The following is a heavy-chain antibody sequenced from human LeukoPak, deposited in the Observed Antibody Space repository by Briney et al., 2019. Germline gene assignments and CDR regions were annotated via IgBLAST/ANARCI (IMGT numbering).Heavy chain of an antibody. CDR3: ARDPHTLYGDYAYDY. V-gene: IGHV1-46*01. Sequence: ASVKVSCEASGYTFTSYYMHWVRQAPGQGLEWMGIINPSGGSTSYAQKFQGRVTMTRDTSTSTVYMELSSLRSEDTAVYYCARDPHTLYGDYAYDYWGQGTLVTVSS. CDR1: GYTFTSYY. D-gene: IGHD4-17*01. CDR2: INPSGGST. J-gene: IGHJ4*02.